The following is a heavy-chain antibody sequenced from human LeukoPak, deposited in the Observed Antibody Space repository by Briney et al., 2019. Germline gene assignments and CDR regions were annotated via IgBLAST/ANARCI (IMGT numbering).Heavy chain of an antibody. CDR1: GFTFSSYT. CDR3: AKAMRPTVSYFDY. CDR2: ITGNGDS. J-gene: IGHJ4*02. D-gene: IGHD4-17*01. Sequence: GGSLRLSCAASGFTFSSYTVSWVRQAPGKGLEWVSTITGNGDSYYTDSVKGRFTISRDNSKNTLYLQMNSLRAEDTAVYYCAKAMRPTVSYFDYWGQGTLVTVSS. V-gene: IGHV3-23*01.